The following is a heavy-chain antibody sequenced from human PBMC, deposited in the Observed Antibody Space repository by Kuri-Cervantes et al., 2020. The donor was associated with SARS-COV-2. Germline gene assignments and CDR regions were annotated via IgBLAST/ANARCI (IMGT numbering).Heavy chain of an antibody. V-gene: IGHV1-69*04. Sequence: SVKVSCKASGYTFTGYYMHWVRQASGQGLEWMGRIIPILGIANYAQKFQGRVTITADKSTSTAYMELSSLRSEDTAVYYCARDAAADNLSDYWGQGTLVTVSS. J-gene: IGHJ4*02. CDR3: ARDAAADNLSDY. CDR2: IIPILGIA. CDR1: GYTFTGYY. D-gene: IGHD6-13*01.